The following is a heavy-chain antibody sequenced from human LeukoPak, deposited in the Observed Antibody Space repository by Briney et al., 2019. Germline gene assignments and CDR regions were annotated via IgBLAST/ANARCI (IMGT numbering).Heavy chain of an antibody. CDR2: ISPSGGST. J-gene: IGHJ5*02. Sequence: ASVKVSCKASGYTFTSYYMHWVRQAPGQGLEWMGIISPSGGSTSYAQKFQGRVTMTRDTSTSTVYMELSSLRSEDTAVYYCARDWRYYDFWSGYYSNNWFDPWGQGTLVTVSS. CDR1: GYTFTSYY. CDR3: ARDWRYYDFWSGYYSNNWFDP. V-gene: IGHV1-46*01. D-gene: IGHD3-3*01.